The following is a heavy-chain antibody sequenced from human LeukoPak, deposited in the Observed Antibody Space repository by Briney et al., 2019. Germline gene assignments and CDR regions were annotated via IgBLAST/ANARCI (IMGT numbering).Heavy chain of an antibody. CDR2: IYNSGST. Sequence: PSETLSLTCTVPGGSISSFYWSWIRQPPGKGLEYIGYIYNSGSTNYSPSLKSRVTISVDTSKNQFSLKLSSVTAADTAVYYCARGTQLWLPTNWFDPWGQGTLVTVSS. D-gene: IGHD5-18*01. V-gene: IGHV4-59*01. CDR1: GGSISSFY. J-gene: IGHJ5*02. CDR3: ARGTQLWLPTNWFDP.